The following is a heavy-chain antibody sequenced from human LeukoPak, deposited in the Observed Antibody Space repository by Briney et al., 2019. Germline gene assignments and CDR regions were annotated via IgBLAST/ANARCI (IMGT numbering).Heavy chain of an antibody. Sequence: GGSLRLSCATSGFTFSNYGMHWVRLAPGKGLEWVAVIWADGNTKFYAASVKGRFTISRDNSKNTLYLQMNSLRAEDTAMYYCARGGDEYSSSPNDYWGQGTLVTVSS. CDR2: IWADGNTK. D-gene: IGHD6-6*01. CDR1: GFTFSNYG. V-gene: IGHV3-33*01. J-gene: IGHJ4*02. CDR3: ARGGDEYSSSPNDY.